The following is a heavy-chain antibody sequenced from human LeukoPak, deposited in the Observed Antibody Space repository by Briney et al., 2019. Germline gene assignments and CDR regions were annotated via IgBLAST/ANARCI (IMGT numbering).Heavy chain of an antibody. CDR1: LFTFNIFP. J-gene: IGHJ4*02. D-gene: IGHD2-21*01. Sequence: GGSLRLSCLASLFTFNIFPMHWVRPAPGKGVEYVSAINSNGDSTYYADTVKGRFTIYRDNSRNTLSLQMSSLRAEDAAVYYCSPHIHYSYEYWGRGTLVTVS. V-gene: IGHV3-64D*06. CDR2: INSNGDST. CDR3: SPHIHYSYEY.